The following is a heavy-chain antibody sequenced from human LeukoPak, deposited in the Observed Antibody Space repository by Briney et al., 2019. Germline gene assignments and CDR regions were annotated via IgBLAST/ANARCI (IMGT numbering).Heavy chain of an antibody. J-gene: IGHJ6*03. D-gene: IGHD3-3*01. CDR2: INHSGST. CDR3: ARTRITIFGVVIIYYYYYMDV. CDR1: GGSLSGYY. Sequence: SETLSLTCAVYGGSLSGYYWSWIRQPPGKGLEWIGEINHSGSTNYNPSLKSRVTISVDTSKNQFSLKLSSVTAADTAVHYCARTRITIFGVVIIYYYYYMDVWGKGTTVTVSS. V-gene: IGHV4-34*01.